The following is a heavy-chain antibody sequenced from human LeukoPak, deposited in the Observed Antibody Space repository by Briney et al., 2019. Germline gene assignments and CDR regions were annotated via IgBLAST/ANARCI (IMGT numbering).Heavy chain of an antibody. V-gene: IGHV4-30-4*08. J-gene: IGHJ3*01. CDR1: GGSISSGDYY. CDR3: ASAPVEMATIRFPL. Sequence: KASETLSLTCAVSGGSISSGDYYWSWIRQPPGKGLEWIGYIYYSGSTYYNPSLKSRVTISVDTSKNQFSLKLSSVTAADTAVYYCASAPVEMATIRFPLWGQGTMVTVSS. D-gene: IGHD5-24*01. CDR2: IYYSGST.